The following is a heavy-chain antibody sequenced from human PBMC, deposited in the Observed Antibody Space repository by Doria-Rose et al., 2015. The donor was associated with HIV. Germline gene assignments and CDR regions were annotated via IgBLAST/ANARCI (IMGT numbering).Heavy chain of an antibody. V-gene: IGHV3-33*01. CDR3: ARDKTTVTTLYYFDY. D-gene: IGHD4-17*01. J-gene: IGHJ4*02. CDR2: IWYDGSNK. CDR1: GFTFSNFG. Sequence: QVQLVESGGGVVQPGRSLRLSCAASGFTFSNFGMHWVRQAPGKGLEWVAVIWYDGSNKFYADSVEGRFTISRDISKNTLFLQMDSLRAEGTAVYYCARDKTTVTTLYYFDYWGQGTLVTVSS.